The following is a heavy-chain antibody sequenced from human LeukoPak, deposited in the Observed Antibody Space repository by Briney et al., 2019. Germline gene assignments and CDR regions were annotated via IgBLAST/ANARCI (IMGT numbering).Heavy chain of an antibody. CDR2: MGPNSDDT. J-gene: IGHJ4*02. V-gene: IGHV1-8*01. CDR3: AKRGHSYGDFDY. D-gene: IGHD5-18*01. Sequence: ASVKVSCKTSGYTFTSYDINWVRQATGQGLEWVGWMGPNSDDTGYAQKFQGRVTMTRNTSISTAYMELNSLRSEDTAVYYCAKRGHSYGDFDYWGQGTLVTVSP. CDR1: GYTFTSYD.